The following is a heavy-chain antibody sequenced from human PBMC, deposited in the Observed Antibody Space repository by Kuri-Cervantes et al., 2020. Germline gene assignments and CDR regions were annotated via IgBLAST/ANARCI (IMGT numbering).Heavy chain of an antibody. J-gene: IGHJ6*02. CDR1: GFTFDDYA. Sequence: LSLTCAASGFTFDDYAMHWVRQAPGKGLEWVSGISWNSGSIGYADSVKGRFTISRDNAKNSLYLQMDSLRAEDTAVYYCARGPFVVIDVWGQGTTVTVSS. CDR2: ISWNSGSI. CDR3: ARGPFVVIDV. V-gene: IGHV3-9*01. D-gene: IGHD2-21*01.